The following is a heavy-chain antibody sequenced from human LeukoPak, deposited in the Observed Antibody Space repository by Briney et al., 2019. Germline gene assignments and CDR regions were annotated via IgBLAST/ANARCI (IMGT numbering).Heavy chain of an antibody. CDR1: GFTFSSYG. CDR3: AELGITMIGGV. V-gene: IGHV3-48*01. D-gene: IGHD3-10*02. Sequence: GGSLRLSCAASGFTFSSYGMNWVRQAPGKGLEWVSYVSFSSTTIYYADSVKGRFTISRDNAKSSLYLQMNSLRAEDAAVYYCAELGITMIGGVWGKGTTVTISS. J-gene: IGHJ6*04. CDR2: VSFSSTTI.